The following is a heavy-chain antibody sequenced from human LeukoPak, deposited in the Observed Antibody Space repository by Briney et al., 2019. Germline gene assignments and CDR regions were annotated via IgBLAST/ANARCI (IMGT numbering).Heavy chain of an antibody. Sequence: PGGSLRLSCAASGFTFSSYDMHWVRQATGKGLEWVSAIGTAGDTYYPDSVKGRFTISRENAKNSLYLEMNSLRAGDTAVYYCARLGWFGELKYGMDVWGRGTTVTVSS. CDR3: ARLGWFGELKYGMDV. CDR2: IGTAGDT. D-gene: IGHD3-10*01. J-gene: IGHJ6*02. V-gene: IGHV3-13*04. CDR1: GFTFSSYD.